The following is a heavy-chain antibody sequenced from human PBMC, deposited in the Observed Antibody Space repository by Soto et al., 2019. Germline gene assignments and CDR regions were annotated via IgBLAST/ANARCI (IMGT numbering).Heavy chain of an antibody. CDR1: GDSVSSNSAA. CDR3: AREGGSSGWSGRPRRNNWFDP. J-gene: IGHJ5*02. D-gene: IGHD6-19*01. CDR2: TYYRSKWYN. V-gene: IGHV6-1*01. Sequence: SQTLSLTCAISGDSVSSNSAAWNWIRQSPSRGLEWLGRTYYRSKWYNDYAVSVKSRITINPDTSKNQFSLQLNSVTPEDTAVYYCAREGGSSGWSGRPRRNNWFDPWCQGTLVTVSS.